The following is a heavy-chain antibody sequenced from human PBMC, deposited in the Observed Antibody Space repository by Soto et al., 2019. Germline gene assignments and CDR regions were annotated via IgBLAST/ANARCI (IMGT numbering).Heavy chain of an antibody. D-gene: IGHD6-19*01. V-gene: IGHV5-51*01. Sequence: LGESLKISCKGSGYSFTSYWIGWVRQMPGKGLEWMGIIYPGDSDTRYSPSFQGQVTISADKSISTAYLQWSSLKASDTAMYYCARGGVAVAGNSVYGMDVWGQGTTVTVSS. J-gene: IGHJ6*02. CDR1: GYSFTSYW. CDR3: ARGGVAVAGNSVYGMDV. CDR2: IYPGDSDT.